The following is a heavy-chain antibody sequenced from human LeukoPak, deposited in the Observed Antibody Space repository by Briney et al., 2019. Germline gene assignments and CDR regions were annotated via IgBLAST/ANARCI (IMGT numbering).Heavy chain of an antibody. V-gene: IGHV3-48*04. CDR3: ARDGRHYYGSGNYYSKDAFDI. CDR2: ISWNSGSI. Sequence: GGSLRLSCAASGFTFSTYSMTWVRQAPGKGLEWVSGISWNSGSIGYADSVKGRFTISRDNAKNSLFLQMNSLRAEDTAVYYCARDGRHYYGSGNYYSKDAFDIWGQGTMVTVSS. D-gene: IGHD3-10*01. CDR1: GFTFSTYS. J-gene: IGHJ3*02.